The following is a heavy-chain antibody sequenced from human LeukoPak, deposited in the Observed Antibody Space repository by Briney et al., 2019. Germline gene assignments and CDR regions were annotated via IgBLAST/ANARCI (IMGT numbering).Heavy chain of an antibody. D-gene: IGHD3-10*01. Sequence: GASVKVSCKTSGYTFTGFYIHWVQQAPGQGLEWMGWINPNTGGTNSAQKLQGRVTMTTDTSISTAYMDLRRLTSDDTAVYFCAREGDFNGSGRGDSWGQGTLVSVSS. J-gene: IGHJ4*02. CDR1: GYTFTGFY. CDR2: INPNTGGT. V-gene: IGHV1-2*02. CDR3: AREGDFNGSGRGDS.